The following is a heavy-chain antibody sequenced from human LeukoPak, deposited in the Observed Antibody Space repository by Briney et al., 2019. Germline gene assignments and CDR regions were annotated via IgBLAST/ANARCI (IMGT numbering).Heavy chain of an antibody. D-gene: IGHD3-10*01. Sequence: GGSLRLSCAASGFTFSSYNMNWVRQAPGKGLEWVSSFSSSSSYIYYADSVKGRFIISRDNAKNSLYLQMNSLRAEDTAVYYCARGGFGELLAEFDYWGQGTLVTVSS. V-gene: IGHV3-21*01. CDR3: ARGGFGELLAEFDY. CDR2: FSSSSSYI. CDR1: GFTFSSYN. J-gene: IGHJ4*02.